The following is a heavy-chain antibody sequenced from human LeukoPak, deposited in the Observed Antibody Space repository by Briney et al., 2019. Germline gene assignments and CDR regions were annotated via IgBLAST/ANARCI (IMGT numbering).Heavy chain of an antibody. Sequence: SVKVSCKASGGTFSSYAISWVRQAPGQGLEWMGGIIPIFGTANYAQKFQGRVTITADKSTSTAYMELSSLRSEDTAVYYCARDNIVVVPAAPGGCYYYGMDVWGKGTTVTVSS. CDR2: IIPIFGTA. V-gene: IGHV1-69*06. CDR1: GGTFSSYA. J-gene: IGHJ6*04. CDR3: ARDNIVVVPAAPGGCYYYGMDV. D-gene: IGHD2-2*01.